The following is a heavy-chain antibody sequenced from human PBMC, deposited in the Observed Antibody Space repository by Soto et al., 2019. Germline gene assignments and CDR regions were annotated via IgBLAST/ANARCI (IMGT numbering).Heavy chain of an antibody. V-gene: IGHV1-18*01. J-gene: IGHJ1*01. Sequence: ASVKVSCKASGYTFTSYGISWVRQAPGQGLEWMGWISAYNGNTNYAQKLQGRVTMTTDTSTSTAYMELRSLRSDDTAVYYCARGCSSTSCYDSYFQHWGQGTLVTVSS. CDR1: GYTFTSYG. D-gene: IGHD2-2*01. CDR3: ARGCSSTSCYDSYFQH. CDR2: ISAYNGNT.